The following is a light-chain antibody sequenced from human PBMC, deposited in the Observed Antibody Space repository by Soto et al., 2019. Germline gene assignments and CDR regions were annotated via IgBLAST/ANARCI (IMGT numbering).Light chain of an antibody. CDR3: QQYESYSPLN. CDR1: QSIRSW. V-gene: IGKV1-5*01. CDR2: DAH. Sequence: NEMKQAAYSKTAAVGDRVTLTCRASQSIRSWLAWYQQKPGKAPKLLIYDAHSLESGVPSRFSGRRSGTEFTLTIAGLQPEDFATYDCQQYESYSPLNFGGGTKVDI. J-gene: IGKJ4*01.